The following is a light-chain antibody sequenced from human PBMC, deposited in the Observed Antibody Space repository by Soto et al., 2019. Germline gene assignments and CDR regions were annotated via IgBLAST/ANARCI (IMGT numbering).Light chain of an antibody. CDR2: DVS. CDR3: SSYTRSGVYV. V-gene: IGLV2-14*01. Sequence: QSALTQPASVSGSPGQSITISCTGTSSDVGGYNAVSWYQQHPGRAPKLMIYDVSNRPSGISNRFPGSKSGSTASLTISGLQAEDDADYYCSSYTRSGVYVFGAGTKVTVL. CDR1: SSDVGGYNA. J-gene: IGLJ1*01.